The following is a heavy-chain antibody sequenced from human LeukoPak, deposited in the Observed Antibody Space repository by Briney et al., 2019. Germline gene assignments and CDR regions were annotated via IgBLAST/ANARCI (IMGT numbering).Heavy chain of an antibody. V-gene: IGHV3-30*04. D-gene: IGHD6-19*01. Sequence: RTGRSLRLSCAASGFTLSSYAMHWVRQAPGKGLEWVAVISYDGSNKYYADSVKGRFTISRDNSKNTLYLQMNSLRAEDTAVYYCARDRGAVAGTGYFDYWGQGTLVTVSS. J-gene: IGHJ4*02. CDR2: ISYDGSNK. CDR1: GFTLSSYA. CDR3: ARDRGAVAGTGYFDY.